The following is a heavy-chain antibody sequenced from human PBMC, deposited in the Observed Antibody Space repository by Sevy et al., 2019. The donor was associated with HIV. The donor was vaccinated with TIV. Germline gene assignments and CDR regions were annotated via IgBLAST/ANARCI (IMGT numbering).Heavy chain of an antibody. CDR1: GFTFSSFG. D-gene: IGHD3-9*01. Sequence: GGSLRLSCAASGFTFSSFGMHWVRQAPGKGLEWVAVIWYDGSNKYYADSVKGRFTISRDNSKNTLYLQMNSLRADDTAVFYCARDFELGNAFDIWGQGTMVTVSS. V-gene: IGHV3-33*01. CDR2: IWYDGSNK. J-gene: IGHJ3*02. CDR3: ARDFELGNAFDI.